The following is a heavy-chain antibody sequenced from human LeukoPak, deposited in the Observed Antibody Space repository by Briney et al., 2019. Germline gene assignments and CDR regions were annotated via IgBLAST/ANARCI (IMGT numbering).Heavy chain of an antibody. D-gene: IGHD3-22*01. J-gene: IGHJ4*02. CDR3: AALVDYYDSSGYYVDY. Sequence: ASVKVSCKASGFTFTRSAMQWVRQARGQRLEWIGWIVVGSGNTNYAQKFQERVTISRDMSTSTAYMELSSLRSEDMAVYYCAALVDYYDSSGYYVDYWGQGTLVTVSS. V-gene: IGHV1-58*02. CDR2: IVVGSGNT. CDR1: GFTFTRSA.